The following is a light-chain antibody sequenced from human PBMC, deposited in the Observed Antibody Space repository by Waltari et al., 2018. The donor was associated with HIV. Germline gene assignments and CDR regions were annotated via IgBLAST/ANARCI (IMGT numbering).Light chain of an antibody. Sequence: SVLTQPPSASGPPGQRLTIASSGSSPHIASTYDSCIQQPPGTARKLLIYRNNQRSSGVPDRFSGSKSGTSASLAISGLRSEDEADYYCAAWDDSLSGYVFGTGTKVTVL. V-gene: IGLV1-47*01. CDR2: RNN. CDR3: AAWDDSLSGYV. CDR1: SPHIASTY. J-gene: IGLJ1*01.